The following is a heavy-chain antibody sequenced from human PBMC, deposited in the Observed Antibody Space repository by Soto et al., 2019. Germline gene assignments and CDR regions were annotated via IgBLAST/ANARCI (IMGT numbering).Heavy chain of an antibody. CDR3: ARDGGTIHADFDI. Sequence: LSLTCTVPGGPISRYYWRWIRQPPGKGLEWIGYIYYSGSPNYKPSLKSRVTISVYTSKNQFSLKLSSVIAADTAVYYCARDGGTIHADFDIWGQGTMVTVSS. V-gene: IGHV4-59*01. CDR2: IYYSGSP. CDR1: GGPISRYY. D-gene: IGHD1-7*01. J-gene: IGHJ3*02.